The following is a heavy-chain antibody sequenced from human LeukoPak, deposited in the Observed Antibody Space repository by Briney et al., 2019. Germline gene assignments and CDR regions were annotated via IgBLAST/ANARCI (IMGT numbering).Heavy chain of an antibody. J-gene: IGHJ6*02. CDR3: ARGPPVYYGMDV. CDR2: IYYSGST. Sequence: SETLSLTCTVSGGSISSGDYYWSWIRQPPGKGLEWIGYIYYSGSTYYNPSLKSRVTISVDTSKNQFSLKLSSVTAADTAVYYCARGPPVYYGMDVWGQGTTVTVSS. V-gene: IGHV4-30-4*01. CDR1: GGSISSGDYY.